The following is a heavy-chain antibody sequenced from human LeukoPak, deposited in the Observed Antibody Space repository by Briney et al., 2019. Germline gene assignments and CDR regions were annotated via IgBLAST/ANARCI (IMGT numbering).Heavy chain of an antibody. V-gene: IGHV4-30-4*08. Sequence: PSETLSLTCTVSGGSISSGDYYWSWIRQPPGKGLEWIGYIYYSGSTYYNPSLKSRVTISVDTSKNQFSLKLSSVTAADTAVYYCARVGWELTPLIDYWGQGTLVTVSS. CDR3: ARVGWELTPLIDY. J-gene: IGHJ4*02. CDR1: GGSISSGDYY. D-gene: IGHD1-26*01. CDR2: IYYSGST.